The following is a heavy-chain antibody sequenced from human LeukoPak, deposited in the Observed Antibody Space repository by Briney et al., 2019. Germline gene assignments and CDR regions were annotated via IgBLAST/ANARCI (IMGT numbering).Heavy chain of an antibody. CDR3: ARGGAHGMDV. V-gene: IGHV3-11*01. D-gene: IGHD1-26*01. J-gene: IGHJ6*02. Sequence: GGSLRLSCAASGFTFSDYYMTWIRQAPGRGLEWVSYISGVYDNIYYGDSVKGRFTISRDNAKNSVYLQMSSLRADGTAVYYCARGGAHGMDVWGQGTTVTVSS. CDR2: ISGVYDNI. CDR1: GFTFSDYY.